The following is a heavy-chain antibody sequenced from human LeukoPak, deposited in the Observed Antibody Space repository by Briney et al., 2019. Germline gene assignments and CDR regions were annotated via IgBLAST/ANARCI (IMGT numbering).Heavy chain of an antibody. D-gene: IGHD2-15*01. CDR3: ARQYCSGGSCYVADY. Sequence: ASVKVSCKASGGTFSSYAISWVRQAPGQGLEWMGGIIPIFGTANYAQKFQGRVTITADESTSTAYMELSSLRSEDTAVYYCARQYCSGGSCYVADYWGQGTLVPVSS. J-gene: IGHJ4*02. CDR1: GGTFSSYA. V-gene: IGHV1-69*13. CDR2: IIPIFGTA.